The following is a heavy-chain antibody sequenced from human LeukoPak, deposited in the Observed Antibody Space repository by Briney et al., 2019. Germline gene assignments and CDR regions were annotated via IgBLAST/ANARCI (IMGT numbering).Heavy chain of an antibody. CDR2: IIPIFGTA. Sequence: GASVKVSCKASGGTFSSYAISWVRQAPGQGLEWMGGIIPIFGTANYAQKFQGRVTITADESTSTAYMELSSLRSEDTAVYYCARGYYDSSGYYSWFDPWGQGTLVTVSS. J-gene: IGHJ5*02. CDR3: ARGYYDSSGYYSWFDP. D-gene: IGHD3-22*01. CDR1: GGTFSSYA. V-gene: IGHV1-69*13.